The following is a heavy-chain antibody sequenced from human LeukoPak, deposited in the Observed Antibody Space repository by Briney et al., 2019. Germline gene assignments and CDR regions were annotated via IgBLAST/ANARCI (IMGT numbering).Heavy chain of an antibody. D-gene: IGHD1-14*01. V-gene: IGHV4-59*01. CDR2: IYYSGST. CDR1: GVSISSYY. CDR3: TSGTLSYYYMDV. Sequence: SETLSLTCTVSGVSISSYYWSWIRQPPGKGLEWIGYIYYSGSTNYNPSLKSRVTISVDTSKNQFSLKLSSVTAADTAVYYCTSGTLSYYYMDVWGKGATVTISS. J-gene: IGHJ6*03.